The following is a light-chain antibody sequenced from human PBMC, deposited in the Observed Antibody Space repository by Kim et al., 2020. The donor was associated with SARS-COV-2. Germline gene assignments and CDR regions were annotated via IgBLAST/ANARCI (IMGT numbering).Light chain of an antibody. Sequence: SYELTQPLSVSVALGQTARITCGGNNIGSKNVHWYQQKPGQAPVLVIYRASPERFSGSNSGNTATLTISRAQAGDEADYYCPVCDSSTCLFGGWTQLTVL. CDR1: NIGSKN. CDR2: RA. V-gene: IGLV3-9*01. J-gene: IGLJ3*02. CDR3: PVCDSSTCL.